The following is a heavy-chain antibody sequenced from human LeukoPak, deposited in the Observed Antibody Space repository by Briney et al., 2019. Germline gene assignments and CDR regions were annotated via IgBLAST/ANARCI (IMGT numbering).Heavy chain of an antibody. CDR2: INHSGST. Sequence: PSETLSLTCAVYGGSFSGYYWSWIRQPPGKGLEWIGEINHSGSTNYNPSLKSRVTISVDTSKNQFSLKLSSVTAADTAVYYCARLSNWAAAGTGTWGQGTLVTVSS. J-gene: IGHJ4*02. V-gene: IGHV4-34*01. CDR1: GGSFSGYY. D-gene: IGHD6-13*01. CDR3: ARLSNWAAAGTGT.